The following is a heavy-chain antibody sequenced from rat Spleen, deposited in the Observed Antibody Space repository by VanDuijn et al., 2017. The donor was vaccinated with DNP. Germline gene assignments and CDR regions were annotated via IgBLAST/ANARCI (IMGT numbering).Heavy chain of an antibody. CDR2: IIYDGSST. V-gene: IGHV5-31*01. J-gene: IGHJ4*01. CDR3: ARGVLRLHAMDV. CDR1: GFTFNKYW. Sequence: EVQLVESGGGLVQPGNSLKLSCVASGFTFNKYWMTWIRQVPGKGLEWVAAIIYDGSSTYYGDSVKGRFTISRDSAKSTLYLQMTSLRSEDMATYYCARGVLRLHAMDVWGQGTSVTVSS. D-gene: IGHD1-6*01.